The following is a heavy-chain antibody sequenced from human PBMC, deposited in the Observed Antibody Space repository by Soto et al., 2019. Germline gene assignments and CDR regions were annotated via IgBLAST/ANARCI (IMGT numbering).Heavy chain of an antibody. CDR1: GFTFTSSA. D-gene: IGHD1-26*01. CDR2: IVVGSGNT. J-gene: IGHJ6*02. Sequence: SVKVSCKASGFTFTSSAVQWVRQARGQRLEWIGWIVVGSGNTNYAQKFQERVTITRDISTSTAYMELSSLRSEDTAVYYCAAGGAIVGATYYYYYGMDVWGQGTTVTVSS. V-gene: IGHV1-58*01. CDR3: AAGGAIVGATYYYYYGMDV.